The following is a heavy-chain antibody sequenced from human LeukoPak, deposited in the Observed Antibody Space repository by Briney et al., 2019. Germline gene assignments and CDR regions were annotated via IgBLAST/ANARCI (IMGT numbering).Heavy chain of an antibody. CDR1: GFTISNYR. Sequence: GGSLRLSCVGSGFTISNYRMRWVRQAPGTGLVWVSRIHPDGSITTYADSVKGRFTISRDNAKNTLYLQMNSLRAEDTAVYYCAPQQTYSPYNWFDPWGQGTLVTVSS. J-gene: IGHJ5*02. CDR3: APQQTYSPYNWFDP. CDR2: IHPDGSIT. D-gene: IGHD5-12*01. V-gene: IGHV3-74*03.